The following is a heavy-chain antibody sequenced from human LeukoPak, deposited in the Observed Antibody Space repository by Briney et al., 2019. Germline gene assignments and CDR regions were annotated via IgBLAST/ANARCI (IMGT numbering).Heavy chain of an antibody. CDR2: IYSSGST. V-gene: IGHV4-39*07. D-gene: IGHD3-3*01. CDR3: ARGRSTLSSDYYYYYYMDV. Sequence: SETLSLTCSVSGVSISSGSNYWGWIRQPPGKTLEWIGSIYSSGSTYYNPSLKSRVIILIDTAKNHFSLNLSSVTAADTAVYYCARGRSTLSSDYYYYYYMDVWGKGTTVTVSS. CDR1: GVSISSGSNY. J-gene: IGHJ6*03.